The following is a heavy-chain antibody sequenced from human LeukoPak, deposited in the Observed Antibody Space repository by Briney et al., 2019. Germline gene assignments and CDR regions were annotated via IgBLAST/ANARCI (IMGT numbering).Heavy chain of an antibody. CDR2: IRWNGAPV. D-gene: IGHD5-12*01. V-gene: IGHV3-9*01. Sequence: PGGPLRLSCEVSGFKIDDFAMHWVRQAPGKGLERVSGIRWNGAPVGFADSVKGRFTISSDSAKNSLYLHMNSLRVEDTALYYCAKDRVSVATVMDVWGQGTTIIVSS. J-gene: IGHJ6*02. CDR3: AKDRVSVATVMDV. CDR1: GFKIDDFA.